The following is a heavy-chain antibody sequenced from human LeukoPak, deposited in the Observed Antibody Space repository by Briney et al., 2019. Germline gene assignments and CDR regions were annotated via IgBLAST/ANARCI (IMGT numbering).Heavy chain of an antibody. CDR2: INHSGST. V-gene: IGHV4-34*01. Sequence: PSETLSLTCAVYGGSFSGYYWSWIRQPPGKGLEWIGEINHSGSTNYNPSLKSRVTISVDTSKNQFSLKLSSVTAADTAVYYCARNYDNYYYYMDVWGKGTTVTVSS. CDR3: ARNYDNYYYYMDV. J-gene: IGHJ6*03. CDR1: GGSFSGYY. D-gene: IGHD1-7*01.